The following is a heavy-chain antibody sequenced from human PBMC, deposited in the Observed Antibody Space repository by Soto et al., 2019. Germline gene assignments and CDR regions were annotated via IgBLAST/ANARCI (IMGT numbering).Heavy chain of an antibody. J-gene: IGHJ5*02. CDR1: GGSIRSSSYY. CDR2: IYYSGSP. V-gene: IGHV4-39*01. Sequence: QLQLQESGPGLVQPSEALSLTCTVSGGSIRSSSYYWGWIRQPPGKGLEWIGSIYYSGSPYYNPSLTSRVTISVDTSKNQFSLKLSSVTAADTAVYYCYPEACGYGNWFDPWGQGTLVTVSS. D-gene: IGHD6-25*01. CDR3: YPEACGYGNWFDP.